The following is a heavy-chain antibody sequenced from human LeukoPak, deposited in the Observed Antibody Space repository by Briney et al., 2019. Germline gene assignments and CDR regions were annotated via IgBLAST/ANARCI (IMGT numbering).Heavy chain of an antibody. CDR2: ISAYNGNT. V-gene: IGHV1-18*01. J-gene: IGHJ4*02. CDR3: ARENGDDGLDY. CDR1: RFTLTSHG. D-gene: IGHD7-27*01. Sequence: ASVKVSRKASRFTLTSHGISRVPQGPRQRPEGMGWISAYNGNTNYAQKLQGRVTMTTDTSTSTAYMELRSLRSDDTAVYYCARENGDDGLDYWGQGTLVTVSS.